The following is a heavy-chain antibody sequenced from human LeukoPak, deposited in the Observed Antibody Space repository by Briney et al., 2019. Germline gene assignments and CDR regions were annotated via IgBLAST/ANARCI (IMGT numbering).Heavy chain of an antibody. CDR3: ARDNSLGDNAWWFDP. D-gene: IGHD1-26*01. J-gene: IGHJ5*02. V-gene: IGHV1-46*01. CDR1: GYTLTSYY. CDR2: INPTGGST. Sequence: GASVTVSCKASGYTLTSYYMHWVRQAPGQGLEWMGLINPTGGSTGYAQKFQGRVTMTRDMSTSTDYMELSSLRSEDTAIYYCARDNSLGDNAWWFDPWGQGTLVTVSS.